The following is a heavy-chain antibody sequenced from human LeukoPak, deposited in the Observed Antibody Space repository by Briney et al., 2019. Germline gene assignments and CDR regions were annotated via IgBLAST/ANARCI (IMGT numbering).Heavy chain of an antibody. CDR3: AREDAHDAFDV. V-gene: IGHV4-61*02. CDR2: IYISGST. Sequence: SETLSLTCTVSSDSFSNGNYFWAWIRQPAGKGLEWIGRIYISGSTNYKPSLKSRVTMSVDTSKKQFSLKLSYVTAADTAVYYCAREDAHDAFDVWGQGALVTVSS. J-gene: IGHJ3*01. CDR1: SDSFSNGNYF.